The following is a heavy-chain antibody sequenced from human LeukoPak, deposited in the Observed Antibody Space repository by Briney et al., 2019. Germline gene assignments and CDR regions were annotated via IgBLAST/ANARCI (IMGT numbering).Heavy chain of an antibody. Sequence: SETLSLTCTVSGGSISSNSYYWGWIRQPPGKGLEWIGSIYYSGSTYYNPSLKSRVTISVDTSKNQFSLKLSSVTAADTAVYYCARVSAGNTMVRGAPRYYYYYMDVWGKGTTVTISS. CDR3: ARVSAGNTMVRGAPRYYYYYMDV. D-gene: IGHD3-10*01. J-gene: IGHJ6*03. V-gene: IGHV4-39*07. CDR2: IYYSGST. CDR1: GGSISSNSYY.